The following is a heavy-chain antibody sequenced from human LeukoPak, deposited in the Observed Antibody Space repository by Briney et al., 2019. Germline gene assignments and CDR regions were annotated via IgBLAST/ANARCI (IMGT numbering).Heavy chain of an antibody. J-gene: IGHJ4*02. CDR2: INAGNGNT. D-gene: IGHD3-10*01. CDR3: ARSGELHGTGVPLDY. CDR1: GYTFTSYA. Sequence: GASVKFSCKASGYTFTSYAMHWVRRAPGQRLEWMGWINAGNGNTKYSQKFQGRVTITRDTSASTAYMELSSLRSEDTAVYYCARSGELHGTGVPLDYWGQGTLVTVSS. V-gene: IGHV1-3*01.